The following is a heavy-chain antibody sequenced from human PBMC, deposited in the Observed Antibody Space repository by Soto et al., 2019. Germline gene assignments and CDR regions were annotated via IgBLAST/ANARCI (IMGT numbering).Heavy chain of an antibody. Sequence: GASVKVSCKASGYTFTSYDINWVRQATGQGLEWMGWMNPNSGNTGYAQKFQGRVTMTRNTSISTAYMELSSLRSEDTAVYYCARGVPTIFGVVIPEDYYYYMDVWGKGTTVTVSS. J-gene: IGHJ6*03. V-gene: IGHV1-8*01. CDR3: ARGVPTIFGVVIPEDYYYYMDV. CDR1: GYTFTSYD. CDR2: MNPNSGNT. D-gene: IGHD3-3*01.